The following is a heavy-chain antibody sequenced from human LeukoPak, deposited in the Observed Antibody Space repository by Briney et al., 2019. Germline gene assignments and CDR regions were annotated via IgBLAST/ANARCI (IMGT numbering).Heavy chain of an antibody. CDR2: IYYSGST. D-gene: IGHD4-17*01. CDR1: GGSISGSSYF. CDR3: ARQGYGDYGFSDWFDP. J-gene: IGHJ5*02. V-gene: IGHV4-39*01. Sequence: PSETLSLTCTVSGGSISGSSYFWGWIRQPPGKGLEWIGSIYYSGSTYYNPSLKSRVTISVDTSKNHFSLKLNSVTAADTAVYYCARQGYGDYGFSDWFDPWGQGTLVTVSS.